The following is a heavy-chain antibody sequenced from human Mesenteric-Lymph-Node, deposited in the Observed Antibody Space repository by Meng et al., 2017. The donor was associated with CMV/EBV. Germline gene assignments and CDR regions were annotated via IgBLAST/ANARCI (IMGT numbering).Heavy chain of an antibody. CDR1: GCSFSSGTYY. V-gene: IGHV4-61*01. J-gene: IGHJ5*02. D-gene: IGHD3-3*01. Sequence: SETLSLTCTVSGCSFSSGTYYWSWIRQPPGKGLEWIGYIYYSGSTNYNPSLKSRVTISVDTSKNQFSLKLSSVTAADTAVYYCARGRGFWSGHMADWFDPWGQGTLVTVSS. CDR3: ARGRGFWSGHMADWFDP. CDR2: IYYSGST.